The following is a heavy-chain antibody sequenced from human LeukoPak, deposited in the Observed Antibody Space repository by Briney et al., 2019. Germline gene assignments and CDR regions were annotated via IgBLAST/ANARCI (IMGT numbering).Heavy chain of an antibody. CDR1: GYTFTSYE. CDR3: ARGGEVATVDY. D-gene: IGHD5-12*01. Sequence: AASVKVSCKASGYTFTSYEINWVRQDTGQRREWMGWMNPNIGNTGYAQKFQGRVTMTRNTSISTAYMELSSLRSEDTAVYYCARGGEVATVDYWGQGTLVTVSS. J-gene: IGHJ4*02. V-gene: IGHV1-8*01. CDR2: MNPNIGNT.